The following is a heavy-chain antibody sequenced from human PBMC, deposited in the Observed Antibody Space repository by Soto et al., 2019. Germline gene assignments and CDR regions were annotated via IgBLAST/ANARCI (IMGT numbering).Heavy chain of an antibody. D-gene: IGHD1-26*01. V-gene: IGHV3-23*01. CDR1: GLTFSSYA. Sequence: GGSLRLSCAASGLTFSSYAMSLVRQAPGKGLEWVSVISGSGGSTYYADSVKGRFTISRDNSKNTLYLQMNSLRAEDTAVYYCAKRGNGSQFVDWGQGTGVTVAS. J-gene: IGHJ4*02. CDR3: AKRGNGSQFVD. CDR2: ISGSGGST.